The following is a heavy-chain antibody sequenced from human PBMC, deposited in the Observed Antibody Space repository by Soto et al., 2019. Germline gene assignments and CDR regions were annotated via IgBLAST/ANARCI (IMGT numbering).Heavy chain of an antibody. CDR2: IGRTSTDT. V-gene: IGHV3-48*01. CDR3: VRKGGYFPNGYLDS. J-gene: IGHJ4*02. Sequence: QLVESGGGLVQPGGSLRLACAASGFTLSVYTMHWVRQAPGKGLAWVSCIGRTSTDTYYADSLKCRFTISKDNDKNSVYLQINSLRVEETDVYYCVRKGGYFPNGYLDSWGQGTLVTVSS. CDR1: GFTLSVYT. D-gene: IGHD3-22*01.